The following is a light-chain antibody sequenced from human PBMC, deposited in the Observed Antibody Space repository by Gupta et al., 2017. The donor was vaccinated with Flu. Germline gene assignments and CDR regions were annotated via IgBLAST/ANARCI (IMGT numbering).Light chain of an antibody. V-gene: IGKV1-5*03. CDR1: QNIRTW. J-gene: IGKJ1*01. CDR3: QQSHSYIRT. CDR2: QAS. Sequence: DIEMTQSPSTLSASVGDRVTITCRASQNIRTWLAWFQQKPGKAPQLLIYQASRLESGVPSRFSGSGSGTEFTLTISSLQPDDFATYYCQQSHSYIRTFGQGTKVDIK.